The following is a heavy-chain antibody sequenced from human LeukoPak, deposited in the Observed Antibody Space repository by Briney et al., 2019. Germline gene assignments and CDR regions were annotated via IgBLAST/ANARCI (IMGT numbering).Heavy chain of an antibody. J-gene: IGHJ4*02. CDR3: AKVDIAAVASLDY. Sequence: GGSLRLSCAASGFTFSSYAMSWVRQAPGKGLEWVSAISGSGSNTYYADSAKGRFTISRDNSMNTLYLQMNSLRAEDTAVYYCAKVDIAAVASLDYWGQGTLVTVSS. V-gene: IGHV3-23*01. CDR2: ISGSGSNT. D-gene: IGHD6-19*01. CDR1: GFTFSSYA.